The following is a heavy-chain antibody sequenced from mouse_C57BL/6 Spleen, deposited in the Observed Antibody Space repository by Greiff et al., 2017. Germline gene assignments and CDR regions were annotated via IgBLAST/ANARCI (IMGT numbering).Heavy chain of an antibody. CDR3: ARHEEYYGSSALFDY. Sequence: VMLVESGAELVKPGASVKLSCKASGYTFTEYTIHWVKQRSGQGLEWIGWFYPGSGSIKYNEKFKDKATLTADKSSSTVYMELSRLTSEDSAVYFCARHEEYYGSSALFDYWGQGTTLTVSS. J-gene: IGHJ2*01. D-gene: IGHD1-1*01. CDR1: GYTFTEYT. V-gene: IGHV1-62-2*01. CDR2: FYPGSGSI.